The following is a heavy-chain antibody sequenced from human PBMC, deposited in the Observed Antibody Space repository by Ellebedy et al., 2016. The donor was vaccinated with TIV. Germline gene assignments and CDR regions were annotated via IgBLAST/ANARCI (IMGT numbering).Heavy chain of an antibody. D-gene: IGHD3-10*01. CDR2: IYSGGST. Sequence: GGSLRLXXAASGFTVSSNYMSWVRQAPGKELEWVSVIYSGGSTYYADSVKGRFTISRDNSKNTLYLQMNSLRAEDTAVYYCAREVETMVRGVISGMDVWGQGTTVTVSS. CDR1: GFTVSSNY. V-gene: IGHV3-53*01. J-gene: IGHJ6*02. CDR3: AREVETMVRGVISGMDV.